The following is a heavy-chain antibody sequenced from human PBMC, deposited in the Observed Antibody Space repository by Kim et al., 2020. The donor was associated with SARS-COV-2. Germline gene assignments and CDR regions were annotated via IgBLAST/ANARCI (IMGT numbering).Heavy chain of an antibody. D-gene: IGHD3-10*01. J-gene: IGHJ4*02. CDR1: GFTFSNYA. CDR3: AKDLFMARGGVFDY. Sequence: GGSLRLSCAASGFTFSNYAMHWVRQAPGKGLEWVAGLSYDGNNRYNADSVKGRFTISRDNSKNTLYLQMNSLRSDDTAIYYCAKDLFMARGGVFDYWGQGTLVSVSS. CDR2: LSYDGNNR. V-gene: IGHV3-30*18.